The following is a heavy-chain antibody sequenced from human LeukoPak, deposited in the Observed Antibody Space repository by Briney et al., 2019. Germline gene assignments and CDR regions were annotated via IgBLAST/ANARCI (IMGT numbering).Heavy chain of an antibody. CDR1: ADSLSSGGHY. CDR2: IHHSGRS. Sequence: SETLSLTCTVSADSLSSGGHYWAWIRQFPGKGLESIGFIHHSGRSHHNPSLKDRVAISVDTSRKQFALKLSSVTAADTAMYYCARGGNRFGGFYFDYWGQGIQVIVSS. J-gene: IGHJ4*02. V-gene: IGHV4-31*03. D-gene: IGHD3-10*01. CDR3: ARGGNRFGGFYFDY.